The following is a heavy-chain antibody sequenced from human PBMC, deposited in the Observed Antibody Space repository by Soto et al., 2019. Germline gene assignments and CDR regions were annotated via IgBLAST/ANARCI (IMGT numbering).Heavy chain of an antibody. CDR2: IHHSGNT. CDR3: ARLGFYFESCAYDY. V-gene: IGHV4-38-2*01. Sequence: SETLSLSCAGAGCSISGGYYWGWIRQPPGKGLEWIGSIHHSGNTYYNPSLKSRVTISADTHKNQFSLKLSSVTAADTAVYYCARLGFYFESCAYDYWGQGTLVTVS. D-gene: IGHD3-22*01. CDR1: GCSISGGYY. J-gene: IGHJ4*02.